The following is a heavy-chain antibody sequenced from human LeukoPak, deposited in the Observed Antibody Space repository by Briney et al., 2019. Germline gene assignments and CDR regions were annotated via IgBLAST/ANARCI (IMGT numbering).Heavy chain of an antibody. V-gene: IGHV3-20*01. CDR2: INWNGGST. J-gene: IGHJ6*03. D-gene: IGHD3-10*01. CDR3: ARVGGSGYYYYYYYMDV. Sequence: GGSLRLSCAASGFTFDDYGMSWVRQAPGKGLEWVSGINWNGGSTGYADSVKGRFTISRDNAKNSLYLQMNSLRAEDTALYHCARVGGSGYYYYYYYMDVWGKGTTVTISS. CDR1: GFTFDDYG.